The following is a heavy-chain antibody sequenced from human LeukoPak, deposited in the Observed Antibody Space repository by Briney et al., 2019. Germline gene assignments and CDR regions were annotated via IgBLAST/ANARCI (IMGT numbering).Heavy chain of an antibody. CDR1: GFTFSSYG. Sequence: PGGSLRLSCSVSGFTFSSYGMYWVRQAPGKGLEYVSAISSYGDIIYYADSVKGRFTISRDNSKETLYLQMSSLRPEDTAVYYCVKGKGVPVAGSFWGQGTLVTVFS. D-gene: IGHD6-19*01. CDR2: ISSYGDII. V-gene: IGHV3-64D*09. J-gene: IGHJ4*02. CDR3: VKGKGVPVAGSF.